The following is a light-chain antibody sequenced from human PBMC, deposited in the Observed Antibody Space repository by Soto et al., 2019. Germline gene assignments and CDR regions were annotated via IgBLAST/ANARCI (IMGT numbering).Light chain of an antibody. CDR3: QQYDILPIT. CDR1: QGIRTY. CDR2: DAS. V-gene: IGKV1-33*01. J-gene: IGKJ5*01. Sequence: DIQMTQSPSAMSASVGDRVTITCRASQGIRTYLAWFQQKPGKAPNLLIYDASNLEIGVPSRFGGSGSGTHFTFTISSLQTEDIGTYYCQQYDILPITFGRGTRLEI.